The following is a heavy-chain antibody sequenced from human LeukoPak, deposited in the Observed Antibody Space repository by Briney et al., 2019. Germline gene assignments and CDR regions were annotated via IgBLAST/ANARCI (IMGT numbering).Heavy chain of an antibody. CDR2: INHSGST. CDR1: GGSFSGYY. D-gene: IGHD6-19*01. V-gene: IGHV4-34*01. J-gene: IGHJ4*02. Sequence: LSETLSLTCAVYGGSFSGYYWSWIRQPPGKGLEWIGEINHSGSTNYNPSLKSRVTIPVDTSKNQFSLKLSSVTAADTAVYYCARPYSSGWYGRKGFDYWGQGTLVTVSS. CDR3: ARPYSSGWYGRKGFDY.